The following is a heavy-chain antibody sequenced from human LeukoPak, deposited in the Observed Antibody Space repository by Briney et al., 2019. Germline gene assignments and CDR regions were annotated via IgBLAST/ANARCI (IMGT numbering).Heavy chain of an antibody. CDR3: ARTPRAFCGSTTCFLYPPDY. CDR1: GFTLKNFW. J-gene: IGHJ4*02. Sequence: WGAPRLSFAASGFTLKNFWMDLVRQAPGEGLGGVSPFNNYWSSTTYADSVKGRFTISRDNARNTLYLQMNSLRAEDTAVYYCARTPRAFCGSTTCFLYPPDYWGQGTLVTVSS. V-gene: IGHV3-74*01. CDR2: FNNYWSST. D-gene: IGHD2-2*01.